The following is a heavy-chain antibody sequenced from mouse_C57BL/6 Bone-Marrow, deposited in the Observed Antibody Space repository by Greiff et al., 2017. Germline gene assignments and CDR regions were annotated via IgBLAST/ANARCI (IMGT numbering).Heavy chain of an antibody. J-gene: IGHJ1*03. V-gene: IGHV14-4*01. CDR1: GFNIKDDY. Sequence: VQLQQSGAELVRPGASVKLSCTASGFNIKDDYMHWVKQRPEQGLAWIGWLDPENGDTEYASKFQGQATITADTSSNTAYLQLSSLTSEDTAVYYCTTVVATSHWYFDVWGTGTTVTVAS. CDR3: TTVVATSHWYFDV. D-gene: IGHD1-1*01. CDR2: LDPENGDT.